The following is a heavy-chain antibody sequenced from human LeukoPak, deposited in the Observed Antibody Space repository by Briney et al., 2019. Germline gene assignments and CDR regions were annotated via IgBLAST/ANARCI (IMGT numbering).Heavy chain of an antibody. Sequence: ASGKVSCNASGGTFSTYKITWVGQAPGPGLAWMGGMIPIFGTPDSAKVFQGRVTLTPDETTRTAYMELNCLTAEDTAVYYCARDVGWFAPWGQGTLVTVSS. CDR3: ARDVGWFAP. CDR2: MIPIFGTP. V-gene: IGHV1-69*13. J-gene: IGHJ5*01. CDR1: GGTFSTYK. D-gene: IGHD1-26*01.